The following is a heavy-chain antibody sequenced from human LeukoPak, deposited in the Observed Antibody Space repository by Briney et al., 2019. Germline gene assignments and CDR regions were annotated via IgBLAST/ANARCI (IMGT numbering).Heavy chain of an antibody. V-gene: IGHV3-23*01. Sequence: GGSLRLSCAASGFTFSSYAMSWVRQAPGKGLEWVSAISGSGGSTYYADSVKGRFTISRGNSKNTLYLQMNSLRAEDTAVYYCAKDLVYSSSWEDAFDIWGQGTMVTVSS. CDR2: ISGSGGST. J-gene: IGHJ3*02. D-gene: IGHD6-13*01. CDR1: GFTFSSYA. CDR3: AKDLVYSSSWEDAFDI.